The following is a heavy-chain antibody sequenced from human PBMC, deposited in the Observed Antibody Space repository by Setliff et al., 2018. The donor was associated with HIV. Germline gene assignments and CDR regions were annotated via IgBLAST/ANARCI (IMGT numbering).Heavy chain of an antibody. J-gene: IGHJ1*01. V-gene: IGHV4-34*01. CDR1: GGSFSGYY. CDR3: ARRRITMIVAPFQH. CDR2: INHSGST. Sequence: KSSETLSLTCAVYGGSFSGYYWSWIRQPPGKGLEWIGEINHSGSTNYNPSLKSRVTILVDTSKNQFSLKLSSVTAADTAVYYCARRRITMIVAPFQHWGQGTLVTVSS. D-gene: IGHD3-22*01.